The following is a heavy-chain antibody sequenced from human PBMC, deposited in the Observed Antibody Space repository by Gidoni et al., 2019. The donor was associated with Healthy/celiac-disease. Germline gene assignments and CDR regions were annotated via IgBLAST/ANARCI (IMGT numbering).Heavy chain of an antibody. CDR3: ARGAWRQPLVLDY. V-gene: IGHV5-51*01. Sequence: EVQLVQSGAEVTQPGESLKISCKGSGHSVTSYWIGWVRQMPGKGLEWMGIIYPGDSDTRYSPSFQGQVTISADKSISTAYLQWSSLKASDTAMYYCARGAWRQPLVLDYWGQGTLVTVSS. CDR2: IYPGDSDT. CDR1: GHSVTSYW. J-gene: IGHJ4*02. D-gene: IGHD3-10*01.